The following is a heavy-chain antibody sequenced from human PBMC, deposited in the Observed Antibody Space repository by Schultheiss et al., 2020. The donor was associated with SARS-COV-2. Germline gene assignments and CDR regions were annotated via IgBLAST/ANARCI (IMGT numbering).Heavy chain of an antibody. J-gene: IGHJ4*02. CDR1: GFTFSSHG. CDR2: ILSDGSRQ. Sequence: GGSLRLSCAASGFTFSSHGMHWVRQAPGRGLEWVGVILSDGSRQSYADSVKGRFTISRDNSKNTLYLQVNSLRAEDTAVYYCANGDRGTFDYWGQGTLVTVSS. D-gene: IGHD3-16*01. CDR3: ANGDRGTFDY. V-gene: IGHV3-33*06.